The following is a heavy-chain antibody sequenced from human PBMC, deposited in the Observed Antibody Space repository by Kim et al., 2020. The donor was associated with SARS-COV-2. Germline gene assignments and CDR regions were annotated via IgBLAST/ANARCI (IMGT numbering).Heavy chain of an antibody. J-gene: IGHJ4*02. Sequence: GGSLRLSCAASGFTFSSYGMHWVRQAPGKGLEWVAVIWYDGSNKYYADSVKGRFTISRDNSKNTLYLQMNSLRAEDTAVYYCARDREGVRIQLWSRTFDYWGQGTLVTVSS. V-gene: IGHV3-33*08. CDR1: GFTFSSYG. CDR2: IWYDGSNK. CDR3: ARDREGVRIQLWSRTFDY. D-gene: IGHD5-18*01.